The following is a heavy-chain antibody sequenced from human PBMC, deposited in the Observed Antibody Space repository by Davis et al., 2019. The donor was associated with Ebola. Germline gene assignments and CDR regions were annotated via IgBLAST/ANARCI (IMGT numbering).Heavy chain of an antibody. CDR1: GDSVSRNSAA. Sequence: SQTLSLTCAISGDSVSRNSAAWNWIRQSPSRGLEWLGRTYYRSKWYNDYAVSVKSRITINPDTSKNQFSLKLSSVTAADTAVYYCASIVVVPRKGMDVWGQGTTVTVSS. V-gene: IGHV6-1*01. D-gene: IGHD2-2*01. CDR3: ASIVVVPRKGMDV. CDR2: TYYRSKWYN. J-gene: IGHJ6*02.